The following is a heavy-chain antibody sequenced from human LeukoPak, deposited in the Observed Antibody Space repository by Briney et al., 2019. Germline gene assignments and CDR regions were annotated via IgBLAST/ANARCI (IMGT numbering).Heavy chain of an antibody. D-gene: IGHD1/OR15-1a*01. J-gene: IGHJ4*02. CDR1: GFTFDDYG. CDR2: INWNGGST. Sequence: GGSLRLSCAASGFTFDDYGMSWVRQAPGKGLEWVSGINWNGGSTGYADSVRGRFTISRDNAKNSLYLQMNSLRAEDTALYYCARDGGTGTIDYWGQGTLVTVSS. CDR3: ARDGGTGTIDY. V-gene: IGHV3-20*04.